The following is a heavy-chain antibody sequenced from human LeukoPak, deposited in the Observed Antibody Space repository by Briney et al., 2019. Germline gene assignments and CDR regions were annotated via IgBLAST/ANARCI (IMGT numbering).Heavy chain of an antibody. CDR1: GYTFTSYG. CDR3: ARANRHYDAVGDAFDI. CDR2: ISAYNGNT. V-gene: IGHV1-18*01. J-gene: IGHJ3*02. Sequence: ASVKVSCKASGYTFTSYGISWVRQAPGQGLEWMGWISAYNGNTNYAQKLQGRVTMTTDTSTSTAYMELRSLRSDDTAVYYCARANRHYDAVGDAFDIWGQGTMVTVSS. D-gene: IGHD3-22*01.